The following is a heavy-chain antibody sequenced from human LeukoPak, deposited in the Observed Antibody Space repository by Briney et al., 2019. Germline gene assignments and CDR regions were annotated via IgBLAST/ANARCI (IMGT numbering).Heavy chain of an antibody. D-gene: IGHD4-17*01. J-gene: IGHJ1*01. CDR2: IYYSGST. CDR3: ARTVHGYFQH. Sequence: SETLSLTCTVSGGSISSSSYYWGWIRQPPGKGLEWIGSIYYSGSTYYNPSLKSRVTISVDTSKNQFSLKLSSVTAADTAVYYCARTVHGYFQHWGQGTLVTVSS. CDR1: GGSISSSSYY. V-gene: IGHV4-39*01.